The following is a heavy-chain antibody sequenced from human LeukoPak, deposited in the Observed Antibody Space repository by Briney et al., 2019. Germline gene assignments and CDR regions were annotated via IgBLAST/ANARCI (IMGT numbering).Heavy chain of an antibody. CDR1: GGSFSGYY. D-gene: IGHD3-22*01. CDR3: ASGDSSYYFAPLDF. Sequence: SETLSLTCAVYGGSFSGYYWSWIRQPPGKGLEWIGEINHSGSTNYNPSLKSRVTISVDTPKNQFSLMLSFVTAADTAVYYCASGDSSYYFAPLDFWGQGTLVTVSS. CDR2: INHSGST. J-gene: IGHJ4*02. V-gene: IGHV4-34*01.